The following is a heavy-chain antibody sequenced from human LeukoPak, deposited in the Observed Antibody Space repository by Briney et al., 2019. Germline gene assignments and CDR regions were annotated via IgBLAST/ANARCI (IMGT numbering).Heavy chain of an antibody. V-gene: IGHV2-5*02. CDR3: ARYVWGSYRSSDYYFDY. D-gene: IGHD3-16*02. CDR2: IYWDDDK. CDR1: GFSLSTSGVG. J-gene: IGHJ4*02. Sequence: SGPTLVNPTQTLTPTCTFSGFSLSTSGVGVGWIRQPPGKALEWLALIYWDDDKRYSPSLKSRLTITKDTSKNQVVLTMTNMDPVDTATYYCARYVWGSYRSSDYYFDYWGQGTLVTVSS.